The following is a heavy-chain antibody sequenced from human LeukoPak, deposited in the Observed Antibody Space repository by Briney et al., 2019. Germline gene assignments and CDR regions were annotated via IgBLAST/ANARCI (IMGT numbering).Heavy chain of an antibody. D-gene: IGHD3-10*01. CDR1: GYTFSSYG. Sequence: ASVKVSCKASGYTFSSYGISWVRQAPGQGLEWMGWISAYNGDTHYAQKFQGRVTMTTDTSTSTAYMELRSLRSDDTAVYYCARDSLWFGDNWFDPWGQGTLVTVSS. V-gene: IGHV1-18*01. J-gene: IGHJ5*02. CDR3: ARDSLWFGDNWFDP. CDR2: ISAYNGDT.